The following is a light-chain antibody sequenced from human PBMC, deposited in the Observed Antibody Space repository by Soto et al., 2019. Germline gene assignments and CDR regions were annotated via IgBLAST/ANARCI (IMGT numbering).Light chain of an antibody. CDR2: SAS. J-gene: IGKJ2*01. V-gene: IGKV1-39*01. Sequence: DIPMTQSPASLSASEGDRVTVTCRASQSITSYVNWYQQKPGKAPKLLILSASSLQGGVPSRFSGRGYGTDFTLTISSLQPEDSATYYCQQSYSTPPTFGQGTKLEI. CDR1: QSITSY. CDR3: QQSYSTPPT.